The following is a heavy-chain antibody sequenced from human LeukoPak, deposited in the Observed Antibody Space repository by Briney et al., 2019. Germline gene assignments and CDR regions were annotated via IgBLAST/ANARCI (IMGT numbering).Heavy chain of an antibody. CDR3: AREVTTTQNFDY. J-gene: IGHJ4*02. CDR2: ISSSSYI. D-gene: IGHD1-1*01. Sequence: GGSLRLSCVGSGFTFSSYSMNWVRQAPGKGLEWVSSISSSSYIYYADSVKGRFTISRDNAKNSLYLQMNSLRAEDTAVYYCAREVTTTQNFDYWGQGTLVTVSS. CDR1: GFTFSSYS. V-gene: IGHV3-21*01.